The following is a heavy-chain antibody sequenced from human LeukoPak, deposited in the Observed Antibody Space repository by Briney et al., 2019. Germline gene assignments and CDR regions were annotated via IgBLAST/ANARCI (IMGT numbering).Heavy chain of an antibody. CDR2: IYYSEST. J-gene: IGHJ4*02. D-gene: IGHD3/OR15-3a*01. CDR1: GGSISSYY. V-gene: IGHV4-59*01. CDR3: ARGTGYYDLEY. Sequence: SETLSLSCTVSGGSISSYYWSWIRQPPGKGLEWIGYIYYSESTNYNPSLKSRVTISVDTSKNQFSLKLSSVTAADTAVYYCARGTGYYDLEYWGQGTLVIVSS.